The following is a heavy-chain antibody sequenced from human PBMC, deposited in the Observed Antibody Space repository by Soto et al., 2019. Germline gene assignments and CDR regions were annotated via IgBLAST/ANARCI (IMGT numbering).Heavy chain of an antibody. J-gene: IGHJ4*02. D-gene: IGHD3-10*01. CDR2: ISAYNGNT. V-gene: IGHV1-18*01. Sequence: QVQLVQSGAEVKKPRASVKVSSKASGYTFDSYGISWVRQAAGQGLGWMGWISAYNGNTSYAQKLQGRVTMTTDTSTSTAYMELRSQRSDDTAVYYCARDTYGSGAGYWGQGTLVTVSS. CDR1: GYTFDSYG. CDR3: ARDTYGSGAGY.